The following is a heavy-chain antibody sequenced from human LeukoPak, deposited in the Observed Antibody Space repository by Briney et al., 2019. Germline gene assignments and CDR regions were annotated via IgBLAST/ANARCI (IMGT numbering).Heavy chain of an antibody. Sequence: ASVKVSCKASGYTFTGCYMHWVRQAPGKGLEWMGRINPNSGGTNYAQKFQGRVTMTRDTSISTAYMELSRLRSDDTAVYYCARLVVPAVPFDYWGQGTLVTVSS. D-gene: IGHD2-2*01. V-gene: IGHV1-2*06. CDR1: GYTFTGCY. J-gene: IGHJ4*02. CDR2: INPNSGGT. CDR3: ARLVVPAVPFDY.